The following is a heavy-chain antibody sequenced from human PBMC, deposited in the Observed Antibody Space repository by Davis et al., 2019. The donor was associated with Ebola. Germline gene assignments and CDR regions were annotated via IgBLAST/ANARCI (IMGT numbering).Heavy chain of an antibody. Sequence: PGGSLRLSCTSSTVTFSGFGMHWVRQAPGKGLEWAAFIRHDGTDKFYADSVKGRFTISRDISKNTLYLQMNSLKPEDTAVYYCARGVPGGVLLWFGELSAWGQGTLVTVSS. CDR3: ARGVPGGVLLWFGELSA. J-gene: IGHJ5*02. V-gene: IGHV3-30*02. CDR1: TVTFSGFG. CDR2: IRHDGTDK. D-gene: IGHD3-10*01.